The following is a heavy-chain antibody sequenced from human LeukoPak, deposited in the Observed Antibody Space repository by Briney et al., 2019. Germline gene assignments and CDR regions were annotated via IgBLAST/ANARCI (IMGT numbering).Heavy chain of an antibody. CDR3: ARCAGSILYYFEY. V-gene: IGHV3-48*04. J-gene: IGHJ4*02. CDR1: GFTFSSFT. Sequence: GGSLRLSCAASGFTFSSFTMIWVRQAPGKGLEWVSSISHSDDTSHYADSVRGRFTISRDNAKSSLYLQMNSLRAEDTAVYFCARCAGSILYYFEYWGQGALVTVSS. D-gene: IGHD2-8*02. CDR2: ISHSDDTS.